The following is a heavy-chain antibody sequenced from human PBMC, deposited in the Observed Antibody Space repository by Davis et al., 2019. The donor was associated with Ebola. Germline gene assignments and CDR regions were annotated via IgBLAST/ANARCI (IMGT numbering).Heavy chain of an antibody. CDR1: AFPFDKYA. D-gene: IGHD3-10*01. J-gene: IGHJ1*01. CDR2: IGGSGLNA. V-gene: IGHV3-23*01. CDR3: AKGGITMDRGASF. Sequence: GESLKISCTASAFPFDKYAMSWVRQAPGKGLEWVASIGGSGLNAFYTNSVKGRFTTSRDNSRNTLYLQLNSLTEDDTAFYFCAKGGITMDRGASFWGRGTLVTVST.